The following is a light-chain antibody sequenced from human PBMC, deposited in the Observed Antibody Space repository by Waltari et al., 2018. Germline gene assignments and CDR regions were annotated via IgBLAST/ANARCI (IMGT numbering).Light chain of an antibody. CDR2: EV. Sequence: QSALTQPASVSGSPGQSITIPCTGTSGDVGFSNYVSWYQQFPGKVPIVLISEVNNRFSASKSGNTASLTISGLQSEDEADYYCASHTSRGTWVFGGGTKVTVL. CDR1: SGDVGFSNY. V-gene: IGLV2-14*01. CDR3: ASHTSRGTWV. J-gene: IGLJ3*02.